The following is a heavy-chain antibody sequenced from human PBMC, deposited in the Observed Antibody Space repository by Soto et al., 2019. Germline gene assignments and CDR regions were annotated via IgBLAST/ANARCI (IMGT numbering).Heavy chain of an antibody. D-gene: IGHD6-19*01. CDR2: TYYSSKWYN. J-gene: IGHJ6*02. V-gene: IGHV6-1*01. CDR1: GDSVSTDSAA. Sequence: SQTLSLTCALSGDSVSTDSAAWNWIRQSPPRGLEWIGKTYYSSKWYNDYAVSVKSRITINPDKTKNQFSLQLNSVAPEDTAVYYCARGGQLLVHYCYGMDVWGQGTTVTVSS. CDR3: ARGGQLLVHYCYGMDV.